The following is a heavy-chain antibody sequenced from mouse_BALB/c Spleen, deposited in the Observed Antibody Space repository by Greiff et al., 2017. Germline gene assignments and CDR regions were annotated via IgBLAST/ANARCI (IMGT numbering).Heavy chain of an antibody. D-gene: IGHD3-2*02. CDR3: KNQGPMDY. J-gene: IGHJ4*01. CDR2: IDPENGDT. V-gene: IGHV14-4*02. Sequence: VQLQQSGAELVRSGASVKLSCTASGFNIKDYYMHWVKQRPEQGLEWIGWIDPENGDTEYAPKFQGKATMTADTSSNTAYLQLSSLTSEDTAVYYCKNQGPMDYWGQGTSVTVSS. CDR1: GFNIKDYY.